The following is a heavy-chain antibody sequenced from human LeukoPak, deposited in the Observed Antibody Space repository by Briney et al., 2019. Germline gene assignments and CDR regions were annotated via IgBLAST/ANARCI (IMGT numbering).Heavy chain of an antibody. CDR2: ISGGDPTT. Sequence: GGSLRLSCAASDFSFTTYAMSWVRQAPGKGLEWVSSISGGDPTTYYADSVKGRFAISRDNAKNSLYLQMNSLRAEDTALYYCAKDMGGGNYYDSSVDYWGQGTLVTVSS. J-gene: IGHJ4*02. V-gene: IGHV3-23*01. D-gene: IGHD3-22*01. CDR1: DFSFTTYA. CDR3: AKDMGGGNYYDSSVDY.